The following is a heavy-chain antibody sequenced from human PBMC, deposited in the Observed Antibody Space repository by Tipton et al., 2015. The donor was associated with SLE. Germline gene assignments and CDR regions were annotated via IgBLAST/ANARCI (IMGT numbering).Heavy chain of an antibody. D-gene: IGHD3/OR15-3a*01. Sequence: SLRLSCAASGFIFNNYAMHWVRQAPGKGLEWVAVISYDGGNKHYADSVKGRFTISRDNSKNTLYVQMNSLRVEDTAVYYCARDPPPNWDWVFDYWGPGILVTVSS. CDR3: ARDPPPNWDWVFDY. J-gene: IGHJ4*02. V-gene: IGHV3-30*04. CDR1: GFIFNNYA. CDR2: ISYDGGNK.